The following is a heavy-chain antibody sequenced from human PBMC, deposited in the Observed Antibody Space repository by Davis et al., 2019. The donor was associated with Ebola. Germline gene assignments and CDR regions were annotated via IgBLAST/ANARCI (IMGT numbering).Heavy chain of an antibody. Sequence: GESLKISCAASGFTFDDYSMSWVRQAPGKGLEWVSGINWNGGSTGYADSVKGRFTISRDNAKNSLYLQMSSLRAEDTALYYCARVVIVGATVDAFDIWGQGTMVTVSS. J-gene: IGHJ3*02. CDR3: ARVVIVGATVDAFDI. CDR2: INWNGGST. CDR1: GFTFDDYS. V-gene: IGHV3-20*04. D-gene: IGHD1-26*01.